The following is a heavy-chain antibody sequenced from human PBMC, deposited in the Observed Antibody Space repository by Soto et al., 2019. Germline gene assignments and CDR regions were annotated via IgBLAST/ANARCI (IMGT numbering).Heavy chain of an antibody. CDR2: ISAYNGNT. J-gene: IGHJ4*02. Sequence: ASVKVSCKASGYTFTSYGISWVRQAPGQGLEWMGWISAYNGNTNYAQKLQGRVTMTTDTSTSTAYMELRSLRSDDTAVYYCARDDNWNDVRGYDRNFDYWGQGTLVTVSS. CDR3: ARDDNWNDVRGYDRNFDY. V-gene: IGHV1-18*01. CDR1: GYTFTSYG. D-gene: IGHD1-20*01.